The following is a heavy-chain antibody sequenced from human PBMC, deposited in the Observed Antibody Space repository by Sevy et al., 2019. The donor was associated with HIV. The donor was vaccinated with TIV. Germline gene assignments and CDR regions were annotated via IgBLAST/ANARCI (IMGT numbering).Heavy chain of an antibody. CDR3: ARDLPPSATTVAHFDY. CDR1: VFTFSSYE. V-gene: IGHV3-48*03. Sequence: GGSLRLSCAASVFTFSSYERNWVRQAPGKGLEWVSYISNSGTSIYYSDSVKGRFTISRDNARNSLYLQMNSLRAEDTAVYYCARDLPPSATTVAHFDYWGQGTLVTVSS. D-gene: IGHD4-17*01. J-gene: IGHJ4*02. CDR2: ISNSGTSI.